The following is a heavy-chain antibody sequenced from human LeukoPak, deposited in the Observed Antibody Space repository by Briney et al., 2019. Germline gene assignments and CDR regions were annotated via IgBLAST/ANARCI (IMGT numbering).Heavy chain of an antibody. J-gene: IGHJ2*01. Sequence: PSETLSLTCTVSGCSISSYHWSWLRQPAGKGLEWIGRIYSSGSTNYIPHLKSRVNMPLDTSNNQFALKLSAVTFAGTAVYYCARNWYFVLWGRGTLVTVCS. CDR2: IYSSGST. CDR3: ARNWYFVL. V-gene: IGHV4-4*07. CDR1: GCSISSYH.